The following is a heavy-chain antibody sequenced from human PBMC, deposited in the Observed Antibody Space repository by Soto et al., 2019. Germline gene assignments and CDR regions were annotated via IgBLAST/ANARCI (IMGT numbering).Heavy chain of an antibody. V-gene: IGHV4-38-2*01. CDR2: IYHSGDT. D-gene: IGHD6-19*01. CDR3: ARARIVVAGTIVDY. Sequence: SETLSLTCAVSGYSLTSGYYCGWIRQPPGKGPEWIGSIYHSGDTYYNPSLKSRVTISVDTSKNHFSLKLTSVTAADTAVYYCARARIVVAGTIVDYWGQGTLVTVSS. J-gene: IGHJ4*02. CDR1: GYSLTSGYY.